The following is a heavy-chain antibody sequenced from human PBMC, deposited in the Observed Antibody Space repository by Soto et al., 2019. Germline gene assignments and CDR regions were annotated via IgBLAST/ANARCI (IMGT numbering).Heavy chain of an antibody. CDR3: ARGRALRFLEWSPPNYMDV. J-gene: IGHJ6*03. CDR1: GFTFSSYS. CDR2: ISSSSSYI. Sequence: GGSLRLSCAASGFTFSSYSMNWVRQAPGKGLEWVSSISSSSSYIYYADSVKGRFTISRDNAKNSLYLQMNSLRAEDTAVYYCARGRALRFLEWSPPNYMDVWGKGTTVTVSS. V-gene: IGHV3-21*01. D-gene: IGHD3-3*01.